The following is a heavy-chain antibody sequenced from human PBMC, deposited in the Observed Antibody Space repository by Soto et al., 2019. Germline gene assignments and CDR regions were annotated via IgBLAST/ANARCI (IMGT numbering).Heavy chain of an antibody. CDR2: ISGSGGST. J-gene: IGHJ5*02. D-gene: IGHD2-2*01. CDR1: GFTFSSYA. V-gene: IGHV3-23*01. CDR3: AKIEGYCSSTSCYAWFDP. Sequence: PGGSLRLSCAAPGFTFSSYAMSWVRQAPGKGLEWVSAISGSGGSTYYADSVKGRFTISRDNSKNTLYLQMNSLRAEDTAVYYCAKIEGYCSSTSCYAWFDPWGQGTLVTVSS.